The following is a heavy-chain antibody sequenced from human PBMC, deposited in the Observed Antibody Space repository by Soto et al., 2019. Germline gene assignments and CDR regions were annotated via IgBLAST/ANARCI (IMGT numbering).Heavy chain of an antibody. J-gene: IGHJ6*02. CDR2: ISTSSLYI. Sequence: PGGSLRLSCAASEFTFSSYSMNWVRQAPGKGLEWVSFISTSSLYIYYADSLKGRFTISRDNAQNSLYLQMNSLRVEDTAVYYCARNMGAGYCSGGRCFGYSDMDVWGQGTTVTSP. CDR1: EFTFSSYS. V-gene: IGHV3-21*01. CDR3: ARNMGAGYCSGGRCFGYSDMDV. D-gene: IGHD2-15*01.